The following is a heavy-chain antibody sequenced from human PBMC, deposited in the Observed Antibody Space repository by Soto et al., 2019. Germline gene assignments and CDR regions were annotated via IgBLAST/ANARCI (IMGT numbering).Heavy chain of an antibody. CDR1: GFPFSRYW. CDR2: IKSDGSDT. CDR3: AEWSTEGGLGY. J-gene: IGHJ4*02. Sequence: VQLVESGGGLVQPGGSLRLSCAASGFPFSRYWMHWVRQDPGKGLVWVSRIKSDGSDTRYADAVTGRFTISRDNAKNTLYLQMNSLRVEDTAVDYCAEWSTEGGLGYWGQGTLVTGSS. V-gene: IGHV3-74*01. D-gene: IGHD2-8*01.